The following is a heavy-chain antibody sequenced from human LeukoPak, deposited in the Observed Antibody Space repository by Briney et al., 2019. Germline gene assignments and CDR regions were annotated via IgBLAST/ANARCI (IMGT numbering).Heavy chain of an antibody. CDR2: ISWNGGTI. CDR1: GFTFDDYA. CDR3: AKEVPSLNYFDY. D-gene: IGHD2-2*01. Sequence: GGSLRLSCAASGFTFDDYAIHWVRQPPGKGLEWVSGISWNGGTIGYADSVKGRFTISRDNAKNSLYLQMNSLRPEDTALYYCAKEVPSLNYFDYWGQGTLVTVSS. J-gene: IGHJ4*02. V-gene: IGHV3-9*01.